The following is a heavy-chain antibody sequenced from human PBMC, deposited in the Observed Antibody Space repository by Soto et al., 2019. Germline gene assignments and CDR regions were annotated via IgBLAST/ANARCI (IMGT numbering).Heavy chain of an antibody. CDR3: ARAKRNEDYLDV. D-gene: IGHD1-1*01. J-gene: IGHJ6*03. V-gene: IGHV4-39*02. CDR1: GGSSGSRDYY. Sequence: PSETLSLTCTVSGGSSGSRDYYWGWIRQAPGKGLEWVAILSDSGNIYYSPSLKDRVTISVDSSKSRYSLKMNSVTAADTAVYYCARAKRNEDYLDVWGKGTTVTVSS. CDR2: LSDSGNI.